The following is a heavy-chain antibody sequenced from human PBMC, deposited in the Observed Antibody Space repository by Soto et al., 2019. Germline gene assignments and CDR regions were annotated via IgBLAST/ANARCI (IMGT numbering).Heavy chain of an antibody. D-gene: IGHD3-9*01. J-gene: IGHJ6*02. Sequence: GGSLRLSCAGAGFTFSFHIMSWVRRAPGKGLEWVSYISSTSSARYYADSVRGRFTISRDNVKYSLYLQMNSLTDEDTAVYYCARDSDIYYGMDVWGQGTTVTVSS. V-gene: IGHV3-48*02. CDR1: GFTFSFHI. CDR3: ARDSDIYYGMDV. CDR2: ISSTSSAR.